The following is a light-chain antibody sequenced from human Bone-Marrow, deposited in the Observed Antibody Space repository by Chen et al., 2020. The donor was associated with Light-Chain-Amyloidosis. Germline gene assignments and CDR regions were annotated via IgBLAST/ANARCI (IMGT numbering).Light chain of an antibody. CDR1: QSISGN. V-gene: IGKV3-15*01. CDR3: QQYNNWPLT. CDR2: GAS. Sequence: VMTQSPVALSVSPGDTATLSCRASQSISGNLAWYQQRPGQAPRLLIYGASARATGIPARFSGSGFETDFTLTISTIQSEDFAVYYCQQYNNWPLTFGQGTRVDIK. J-gene: IGKJ1*01.